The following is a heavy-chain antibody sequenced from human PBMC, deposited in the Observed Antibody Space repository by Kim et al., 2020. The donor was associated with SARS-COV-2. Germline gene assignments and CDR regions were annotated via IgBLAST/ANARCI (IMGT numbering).Heavy chain of an antibody. CDR3: ARVSGSYGEYFDY. J-gene: IGHJ4*02. Sequence: YAQEFQGRVTLNADKSTRTAYMGLSSLRSEDTAVYYCARVSGSYGEYFDYWGQGTLVTVSS. D-gene: IGHD1-26*01. V-gene: IGHV1-69*04.